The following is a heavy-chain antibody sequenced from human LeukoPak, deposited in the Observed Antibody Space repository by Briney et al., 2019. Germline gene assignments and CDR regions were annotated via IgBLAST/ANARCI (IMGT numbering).Heavy chain of an antibody. CDR2: ITHSGTT. CDR3: ARGDYNILTGYYTPYYYFGMDV. D-gene: IGHD3-9*01. CDR1: GGSISGYY. V-gene: IGHV4-34*01. Sequence: SETLSLTCAVYGGSISGYYWSWIRQPPGKGLEWIGHITHSGTTSYIPSLKSRVTISVGTSKNRFSLKVSSVTAADTAVYYCARGDYNILTGYYTPYYYFGMDVWGQGTTVTVS. J-gene: IGHJ6*02.